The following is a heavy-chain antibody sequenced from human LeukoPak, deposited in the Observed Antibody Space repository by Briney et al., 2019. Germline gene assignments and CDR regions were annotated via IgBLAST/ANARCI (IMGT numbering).Heavy chain of an antibody. V-gene: IGHV3-30*18. CDR3: AKPGRNSEYSYDPWYFYL. D-gene: IGHD5-18*01. J-gene: IGHJ2*01. CDR2: ISYDGSNK. Sequence: GRSLRLSCAASGFTFSSYGMHWVRQAPDKGLEWVAIISYDGSNKYYADSVKGRFTISRDNSKNTLYLQMNSLRAEDTAVYYCAKPGRNSEYSYDPWYFYLWGRGTLVTVSS. CDR1: GFTFSSYG.